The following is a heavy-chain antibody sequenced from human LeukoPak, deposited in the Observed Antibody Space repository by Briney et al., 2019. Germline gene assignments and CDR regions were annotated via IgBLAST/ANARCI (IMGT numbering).Heavy chain of an antibody. J-gene: IGHJ6*02. Sequence: SQTLSLTCAISGDSVSSNSAAWNWIRQSPSRGLEWLGRTYYRSKWYNDYAVSVKSRITINPDTSKNQFSLQLNSVTPEDTAVYYCARDRVAVAGTVSYYYYGMDVWGRGTTVTVSS. CDR3: ARDRVAVAGTVSYYYYGMDV. D-gene: IGHD6-19*01. CDR1: GDSVSSNSAA. V-gene: IGHV6-1*01. CDR2: TYYRSKWYN.